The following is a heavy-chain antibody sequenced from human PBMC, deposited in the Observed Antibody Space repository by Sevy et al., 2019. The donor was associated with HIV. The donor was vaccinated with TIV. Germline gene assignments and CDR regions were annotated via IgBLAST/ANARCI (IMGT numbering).Heavy chain of an antibody. CDR1: GYIFTELS. CDR3: ATDSVLLKGRYYDSSGYYLHY. V-gene: IGHV1-24*01. D-gene: IGHD3-22*01. Sequence: ASVKVSCKVSGYIFTELSMHWVRQAPGKGLEWMGGFDPEDGETIYAQKFQGRVTMTEDTSTDTAYMDLSSLRSEDTAVYYCATDSVLLKGRYYDSSGYYLHYWGQGTLVTVPS. CDR2: FDPEDGET. J-gene: IGHJ4*02.